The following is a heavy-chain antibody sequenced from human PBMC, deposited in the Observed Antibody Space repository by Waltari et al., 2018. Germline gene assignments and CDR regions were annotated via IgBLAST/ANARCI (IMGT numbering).Heavy chain of an antibody. D-gene: IGHD6-19*01. V-gene: IGHV4-38-2*01. CDR2: THHDGTT. J-gene: IGHJ4*02. CDR3: AAVAWHYSVRIDY. CDR1: GHSIRSEYS. Sequence: QVQLQESGPGLVKPSETLSLTCAVFGHSIRSEYSWGWIRQPPGKGLEWIGTTHHDGTTFYSPSLQNRITISLDTSNNQFSLRLRSMTAADTAVYYCAAVAWHYSVRIDYWGQGTLVTVSS.